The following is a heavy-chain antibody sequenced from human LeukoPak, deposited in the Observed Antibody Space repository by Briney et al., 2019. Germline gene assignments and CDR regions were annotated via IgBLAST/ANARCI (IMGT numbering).Heavy chain of an antibody. V-gene: IGHV1-69*13. D-gene: IGHD6-6*01. Sequence: GASVKVSCKASGYTFTSYGISWVRQAPGQGLEWMGGIIPIFGTANYAQKFQGRVTITADESTSTAYMGLSSLRSEDTAVYYCARDRYSRMEYSSSPPDYWGQGTLVTVSS. CDR2: IIPIFGTA. CDR1: GYTFTSYG. CDR3: ARDRYSRMEYSSSPPDY. J-gene: IGHJ4*02.